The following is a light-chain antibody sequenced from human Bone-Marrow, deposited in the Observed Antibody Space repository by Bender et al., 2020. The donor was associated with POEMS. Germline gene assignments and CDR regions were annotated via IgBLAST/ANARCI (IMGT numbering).Light chain of an antibody. CDR1: SSDVGSYNR. J-gene: IGLJ1*01. CDR2: EVA. Sequence: QSALTQSASVSGSPGHSITIFCTGTSSDVGSYNRVSWYQQPPGTAPKLVIYEVANRPSGVPDRFSGSKSGNTASLTISGLQPEDEADYYCNSYTTSNTYVFGSGTKVTVL. V-gene: IGLV2-18*02. CDR3: NSYTTSNTYV.